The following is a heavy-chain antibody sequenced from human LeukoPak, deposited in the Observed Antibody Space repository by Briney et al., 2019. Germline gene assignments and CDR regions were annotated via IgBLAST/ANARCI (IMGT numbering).Heavy chain of an antibody. CDR2: IIPIFGTA. J-gene: IGHJ5*02. D-gene: IGHD2-15*01. V-gene: IGHV1-69*01. Sequence: GSPVKVSCKASGGTFSSYAISWVRQAPGQGLEWMGGIIPIFGTANYAQKFQGRVTITADESTSTAYMELSSLRSEDTAVYYCAKGVYCSGGSCPLPNWFDPWGQGTLVTVSS. CDR3: AKGVYCSGGSCPLPNWFDP. CDR1: GGTFSSYA.